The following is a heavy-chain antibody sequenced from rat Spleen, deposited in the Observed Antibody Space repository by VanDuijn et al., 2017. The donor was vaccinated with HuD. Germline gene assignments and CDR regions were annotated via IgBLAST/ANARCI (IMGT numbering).Heavy chain of an antibody. CDR2: ISPSGGST. Sequence: EVQLVESGGGLVQPGRSLKLSCAASGFTFSNYDMAWVRQAPTKGLEWVASISPSGGSTYYRDSVKGRFTVSRDNAKSTLYLQMDSLRSEDTATYYCARHPGWYDGSYYYYFDYWGQGVMVTVSS. CDR3: ARHPGWYDGSYYYYFDY. V-gene: IGHV5-25*01. CDR1: GFTFSNYD. D-gene: IGHD1-12*02. J-gene: IGHJ2*01.